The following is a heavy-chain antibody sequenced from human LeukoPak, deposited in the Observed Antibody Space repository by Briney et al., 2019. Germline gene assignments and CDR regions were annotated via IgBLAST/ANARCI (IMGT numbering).Heavy chain of an antibody. CDR2: IYYSGST. J-gene: IGHJ4*02. CDR1: GESISGFY. Sequence: SETPSLTCTVSGESISGFYWTWIRQPPGKGLEWIGYIYYSGSTNYNPSLKSRVTTSVDTSKNQFSLKLSSVTAADTAVYYCARGVVIAPQTFDYWGQGTLVTVSS. D-gene: IGHD2-21*01. V-gene: IGHV4-59*01. CDR3: ARGVVIAPQTFDY.